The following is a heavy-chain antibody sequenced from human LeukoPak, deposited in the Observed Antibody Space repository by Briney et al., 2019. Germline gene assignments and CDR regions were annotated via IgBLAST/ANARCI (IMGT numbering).Heavy chain of an antibody. J-gene: IGHJ4*02. CDR1: GFTFSSYA. CDR3: AKGSSSWYYLFDY. CDR2: ISGSGGST. Sequence: QPGGSLRLSCAASGFTFSSYAMSWVRQAPGKGLEWVSAISGSGGSTYYADSVKGRYTISRDNSKNTLYLQMNSLRAEDTAVYYCAKGSSSWYYLFDYWGQGTLVTVSS. D-gene: IGHD6-13*01. V-gene: IGHV3-23*01.